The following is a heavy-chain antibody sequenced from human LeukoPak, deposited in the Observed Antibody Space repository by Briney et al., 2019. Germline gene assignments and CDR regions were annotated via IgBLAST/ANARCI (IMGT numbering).Heavy chain of an antibody. D-gene: IGHD6-25*01. CDR1: GGSVSSTNW. J-gene: IGHJ4*02. V-gene: IGHV4-4*02. CDR2: VHLDGRT. CDR3: AREGGFYRPLDY. Sequence: PSETLSLTCGVSGGSVSSTNWWTWIRQPPGKGLEWIGEVHLDGRTDFNPSLKSRLTMSVDMSENHVSLKLTSVTAADTAVYYCAREGGFYRPLDYSGQGTLVTVSS.